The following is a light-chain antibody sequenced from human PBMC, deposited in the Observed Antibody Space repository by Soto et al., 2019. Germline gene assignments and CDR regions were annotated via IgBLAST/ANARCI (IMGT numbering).Light chain of an antibody. V-gene: IGKV3-15*01. CDR1: QSLRSS. J-gene: IGKJ5*01. CDR2: GAS. CDR3: QQYNTWPPIT. Sequence: LVMTQSPATLSVSPGEGATLSCRASQSLRSSLAWYQQKPGQAPRLLIYGASTRATGLPARFSGSGSGTDFTLTISSLQSEDFAVYYCQQYNTWPPITFGQGTRLEI.